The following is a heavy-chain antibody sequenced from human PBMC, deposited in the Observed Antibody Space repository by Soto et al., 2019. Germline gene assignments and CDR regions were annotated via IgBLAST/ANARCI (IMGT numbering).Heavy chain of an antibody. CDR3: ARGRLRNFYFFDS. J-gene: IGHJ4*02. D-gene: IGHD1-7*01. V-gene: IGHV3-33*01. CDR1: GFTLRDYG. Sequence: QVQLVDSGGAVVQPGTSLRLSCAASGFTLRDYGMHWVRQAPGKGPEWVAVIWHDGKKIYYGYGVRGRFTISRDNSKNTVSLQMNSLRVEDTAVYYCARGRLRNFYFFDSWGQGTLVTVTS. CDR2: IWHDGKKI.